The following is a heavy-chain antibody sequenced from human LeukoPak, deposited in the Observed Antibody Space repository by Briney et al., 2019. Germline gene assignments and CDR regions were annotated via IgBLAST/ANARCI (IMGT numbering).Heavy chain of an antibody. CDR1: GYTFTNYG. D-gene: IGHD6-13*01. V-gene: IGHV1-18*01. CDR3: ARSKGDSVTYYNWFDP. J-gene: IGHJ5*02. CDR2: INPYNGDT. Sequence: VASVKVSCKASGYTFTNYGITWVRQAPGQGLEWMGWINPYNGDTNYAQKVQDRVTMTTDTSTTTAYMELRSLRSDDTAIYYCARSKGDSVTYYNWFDPWGQGTLVTVSS.